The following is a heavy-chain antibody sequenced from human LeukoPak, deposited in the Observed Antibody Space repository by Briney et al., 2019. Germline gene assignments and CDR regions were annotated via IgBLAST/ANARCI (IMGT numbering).Heavy chain of an antibody. J-gene: IGHJ4*02. CDR1: GGSISSYY. V-gene: IGHV4-4*07. CDR2: IYTSGST. D-gene: IGHD6-13*01. Sequence: PAETLSLTCTVSGGSISSYYWSWIRHPAGKGLEWIGRIYTSGSTNYNPSLKSRVTMSVDTSKNQFSLQLSSVPAADTAVYYCARAGRYSSSWALDYWGQGTLVTVSS. CDR3: ARAGRYSSSWALDY.